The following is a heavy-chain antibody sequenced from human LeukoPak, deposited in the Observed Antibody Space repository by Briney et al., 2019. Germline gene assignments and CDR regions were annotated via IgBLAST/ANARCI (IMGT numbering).Heavy chain of an antibody. CDR2: MYYSGST. J-gene: IGHJ5*02. V-gene: IGHV4-59*01. CDR1: GGSISSYY. CDR3: AREAVYYDSSGYYYVGWFDP. D-gene: IGHD3-22*01. Sequence: SETLSLTCTVSGGSISSYYWSWIRQPPGKGLEWIGYMYYSGSTNYNPSLKSRVTTSVDTSKNQFSLKLSSVTAADTAVYYCAREAVYYDSSGYYYVGWFDPWGQGTLVTVSS.